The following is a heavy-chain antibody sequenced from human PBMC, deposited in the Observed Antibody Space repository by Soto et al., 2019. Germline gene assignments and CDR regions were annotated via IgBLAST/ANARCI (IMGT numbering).Heavy chain of an antibody. D-gene: IGHD3-22*01. Sequence: PEGPLRLSCADSGFTFSDYYMSWIRQAPGKGLEWVSYISSSGSTIYYADSVKGGFTISRDNAKNSLYLQMNSLRAEDTAVDYCARDQNPSYYYDSSTDYWGQGT. CDR1: GFTFSDYY. CDR3: ARDQNPSYYYDSSTDY. V-gene: IGHV3-11*01. CDR2: ISSSGSTI. J-gene: IGHJ4*02.